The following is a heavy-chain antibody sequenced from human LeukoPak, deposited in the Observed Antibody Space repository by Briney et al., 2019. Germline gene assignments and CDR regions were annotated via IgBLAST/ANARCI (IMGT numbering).Heavy chain of an antibody. J-gene: IGHJ4*02. D-gene: IGHD5-18*01. V-gene: IGHV6-1*01. Sequence: SQTLSLTCAFSGDGVSSNSAAWNWIRQSPSRGLEWLGRTYYRSKWYNDYAVSVKSRITINPDTSKNQFPLQLNSVTPEDTAVYYCARDLGAMVLGGFDYWGQGTLVTVSS. CDR3: ARDLGAMVLGGFDY. CDR1: GDGVSSNSAA. CDR2: TYYRSKWYN.